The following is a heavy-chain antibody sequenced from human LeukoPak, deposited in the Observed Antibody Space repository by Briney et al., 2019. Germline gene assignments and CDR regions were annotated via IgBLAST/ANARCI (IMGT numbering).Heavy chain of an antibody. Sequence: PGGSLRLSCAASGFTFRTSWMHWVRQAPGKGLVWVSFINRDGSSTNYVDSVKDRFTISRDNAKNTLYLQMNGLRDDDTAVYYCATDREYSQEPWGQGTLVTVSS. D-gene: IGHD4-11*01. J-gene: IGHJ5*02. CDR2: INRDGSST. V-gene: IGHV3-74*01. CDR1: GFTFRTSW. CDR3: ATDREYSQEP.